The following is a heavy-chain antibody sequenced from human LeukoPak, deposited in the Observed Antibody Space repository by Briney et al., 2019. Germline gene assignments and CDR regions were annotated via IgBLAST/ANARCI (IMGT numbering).Heavy chain of an antibody. CDR2: INSDGSSI. CDR3: AKDAQRGFDYSNSLEK. CDR1: GITFNGYW. Sequence: GGSLRLSCAASGITFNGYWMYWVRQGPGKGLVWVSRINSDGSSISYADSVKGRFTISRDNAKNTLYLQMNSLRAEDTAVYYCAKDAQRGFDYSNSLEKWGQGTLVIVSS. D-gene: IGHD4-11*01. V-gene: IGHV3-74*01. J-gene: IGHJ4*02.